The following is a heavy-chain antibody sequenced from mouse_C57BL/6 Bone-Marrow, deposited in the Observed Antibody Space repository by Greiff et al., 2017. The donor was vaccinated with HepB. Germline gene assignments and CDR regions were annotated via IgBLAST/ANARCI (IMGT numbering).Heavy chain of an antibody. D-gene: IGHD2-3*01. V-gene: IGHV1-72*01. Sequence: QVHVKQSGAELVKPGASVKLSCKASGYTFTSYWMHWVKQRPGRGLEWIGRIDPNSGGTKYNEKFKSKATLTVDKPSSTAYMQLSSLTSEDSAVYYCARREGGWLLRFAYWGQGTLVTVSA. CDR1: GYTFTSYW. CDR3: ARREGGWLLRFAY. J-gene: IGHJ3*01. CDR2: IDPNSGGT.